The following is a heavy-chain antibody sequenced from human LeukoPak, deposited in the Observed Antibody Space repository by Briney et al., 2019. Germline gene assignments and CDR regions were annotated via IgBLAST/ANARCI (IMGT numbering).Heavy chain of an antibody. CDR3: ARHRWGGWFDP. D-gene: IGHD3-16*01. J-gene: IGHJ5*02. CDR2: IYYSGST. Sequence: SETLSLTCTVSRGSLSSYYWRWIRQPPGKGLEWIGYIYYSGSTNYNPSLKSLVTISVDTSKNQFSLKLSSGTAADTAVYYCARHRWGGWFDPWGQGTLVTVSS. CDR1: RGSLSSYY. V-gene: IGHV4-59*01.